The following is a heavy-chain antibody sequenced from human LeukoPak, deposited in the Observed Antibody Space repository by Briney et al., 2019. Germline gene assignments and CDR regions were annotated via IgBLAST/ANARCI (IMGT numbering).Heavy chain of an antibody. Sequence: SGGSLRLSCAASGFTFSSYEMNWVRQAPGKGLEWVSYISSSGSTIYYADSVKGRFTISRDNAKNSLYLQMNSLRAEDTAVYYCARRDHGDPYAFDIWGQGTMVTVSS. V-gene: IGHV3-48*03. J-gene: IGHJ3*02. CDR3: ARRDHGDPYAFDI. CDR1: GFTFSSYE. D-gene: IGHD4-17*01. CDR2: ISSSGSTI.